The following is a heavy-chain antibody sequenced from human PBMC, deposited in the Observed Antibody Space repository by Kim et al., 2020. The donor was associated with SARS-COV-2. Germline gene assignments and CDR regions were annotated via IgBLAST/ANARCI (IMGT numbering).Heavy chain of an antibody. J-gene: IGHJ4*02. Sequence: GRDKSYVDSVKGRFIISRANARNSVFLQMYSLRAEDTAIYYCASIDYGDSYWGQGTLVTVSS. CDR3: ASIDYGDSY. V-gene: IGHV3-7*03. CDR2: GRDK. D-gene: IGHD4-17*01.